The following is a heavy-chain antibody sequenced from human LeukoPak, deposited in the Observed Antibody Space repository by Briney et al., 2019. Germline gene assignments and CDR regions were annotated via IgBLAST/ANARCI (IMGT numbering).Heavy chain of an antibody. CDR3: ANPYDFFDP. Sequence: GGSLRLSCAASGFTFSSYAMHWVRQAPGKGLEWVAVISYDGSNKYSADSVKGRFTISRDNSKNTLYLQMNSLRAEDTAVYYCANPYDFFDPWGQGTLVTVSS. D-gene: IGHD3-3*01. V-gene: IGHV3-30-3*01. CDR2: ISYDGSNK. J-gene: IGHJ5*02. CDR1: GFTFSSYA.